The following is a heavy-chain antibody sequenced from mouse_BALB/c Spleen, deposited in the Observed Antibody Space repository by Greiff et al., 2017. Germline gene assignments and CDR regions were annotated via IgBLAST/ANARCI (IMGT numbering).Heavy chain of an antibody. J-gene: IGHJ4*01. V-gene: IGHV5-9-4*01. CDR2: ISSGGSYT. CDR1: GFTFSSYA. CDR3: ARENRYAMDY. Sequence: EVHLVESGGGLVKPGGSLKLSCAASGFTFSSYAMSWVRQSPEKRLEWVAEISSGGSYTYYPDTVTGRFTISRDNAKNTLYLEMSSLRSEDTAMYYCARENRYAMDYWGQGTSVTVSS.